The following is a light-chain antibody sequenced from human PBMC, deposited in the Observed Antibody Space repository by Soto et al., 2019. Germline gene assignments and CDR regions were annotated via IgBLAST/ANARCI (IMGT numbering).Light chain of an antibody. CDR1: QNIKKY. CDR2: TAS. Sequence: DIQMTQSPSSLSASVGDRVTITCRASQNIKKYLNWYQQQPGKAPKLLIYTASSLQVGFPSRFSGSGSGTDVTLIISSLQPADSATYYCQQSFSAPLTFGGGTKVEIK. CDR3: QQSFSAPLT. J-gene: IGKJ4*01. V-gene: IGKV1-39*01.